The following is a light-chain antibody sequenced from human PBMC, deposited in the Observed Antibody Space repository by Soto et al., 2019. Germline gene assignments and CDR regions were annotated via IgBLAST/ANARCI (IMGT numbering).Light chain of an antibody. J-gene: IGKJ4*01. CDR1: RNILYSSNNKNY. CDR2: LAS. Sequence: DIVMTQSPDSLAVSLCERATINCKSSRNILYSSNNKNYLAWYQQKPGQPPKLLIYLASTRESGVPDRFSGSGSGTDVTLTIISLHAEDVACYYCQQYYSAPLTFGGGTNVEIK. V-gene: IGKV4-1*01. CDR3: QQYYSAPLT.